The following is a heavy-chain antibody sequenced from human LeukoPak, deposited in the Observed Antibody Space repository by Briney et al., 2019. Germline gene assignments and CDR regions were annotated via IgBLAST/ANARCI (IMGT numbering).Heavy chain of an antibody. J-gene: IGHJ4*02. D-gene: IGHD1-26*01. CDR2: ISSSSTI. Sequence: GGSLRLSCAASGFTFSSYSMNWVRQAPGQGLEWVSYISSSSTIYYADSVKGRFTISRDNAKNSLDLQINSLRDEDTAVDDCAREYSNSSVSGSGFDYWGQGTLVTVSS. V-gene: IGHV3-48*02. CDR3: AREYSNSSVSGSGFDY. CDR1: GFTFSSYS.